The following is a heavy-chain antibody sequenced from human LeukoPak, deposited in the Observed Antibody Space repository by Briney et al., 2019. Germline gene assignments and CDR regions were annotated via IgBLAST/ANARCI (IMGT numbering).Heavy chain of an antibody. CDR1: GFTFSDYY. V-gene: IGHV3-11*04. Sequence: AGGSLRLFCAASGFTFSDYYMSWIRQAPGKGLEWVSYISSSGSTIYYADSVKGRFTISRDNAKNSLYLQMNSLRAEDTAVYYCARDFRYYYMDVWGKGTTVTVSS. CDR2: ISSSGSTI. J-gene: IGHJ6*03. CDR3: ARDFRYYYMDV.